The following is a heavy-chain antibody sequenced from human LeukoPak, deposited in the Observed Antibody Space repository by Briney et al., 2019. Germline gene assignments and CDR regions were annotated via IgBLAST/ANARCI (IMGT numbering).Heavy chain of an antibody. J-gene: IGHJ5*02. Sequence: GGSLRLSCAASGFTFSSYWMPWVRQAPGKGLVWVSRINSDGSSTSYADSVKGRFTISRDNAKNTLYLQMNSLRAEDTAAYYCASLDVVVTASGRFDPWGQGTLVTVSS. V-gene: IGHV3-74*01. CDR3: ASLDVVVTASGRFDP. D-gene: IGHD2-21*02. CDR1: GFTFSSYW. CDR2: INSDGSST.